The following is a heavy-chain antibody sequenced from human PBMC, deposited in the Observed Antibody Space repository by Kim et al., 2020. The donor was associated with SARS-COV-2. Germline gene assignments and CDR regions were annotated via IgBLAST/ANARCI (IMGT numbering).Heavy chain of an antibody. CDR2: GST. D-gene: IGHD3-10*01. CDR3: ARGRINFDY. Sequence: GSTYYADSVKGRFTISRDNSKNTLYLQMNSLRAEDTAVYYCARGRINFDYWGQGTLVTVSS. V-gene: IGHV3-53*01. J-gene: IGHJ4*02.